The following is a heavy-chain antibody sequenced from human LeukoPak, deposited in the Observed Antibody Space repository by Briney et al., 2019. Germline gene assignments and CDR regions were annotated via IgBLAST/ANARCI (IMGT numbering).Heavy chain of an antibody. Sequence: SETLSLTCTVSGGSISTTSSTSYYWAWIRRPPGKGLEWIGNIYYRGSTYYNPSLKSRVTISVDTSKNQFSLKLTSVTAADTSVYFCARSAGGTESVAASFDYWGQGTLVTVSS. D-gene: IGHD6-19*01. CDR3: ARSAGGTESVAASFDY. J-gene: IGHJ4*02. CDR2: IYYRGST. CDR1: GGSISTTSSTSYY. V-gene: IGHV4-39*01.